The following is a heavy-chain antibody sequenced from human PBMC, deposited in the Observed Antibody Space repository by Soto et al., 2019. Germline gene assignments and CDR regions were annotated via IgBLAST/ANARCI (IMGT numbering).Heavy chain of an antibody. CDR2: INHSGTT. J-gene: IGHJ5*02. V-gene: IGHV4-34*01. Sequence: SETLSLTCAVYGGSFSSYQWNWIRQSPEQGLEWIGEINHSGTTKYNPSLESRINLSVDTSKKQFSLKMFSVTAADTAIYYCARGWRFDPWGQGTQVTVSS. D-gene: IGHD1-1*01. CDR3: ARGWRFDP. CDR1: GGSFSSYQ.